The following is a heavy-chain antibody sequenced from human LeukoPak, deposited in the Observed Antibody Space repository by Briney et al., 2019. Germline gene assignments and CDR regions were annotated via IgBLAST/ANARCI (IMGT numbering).Heavy chain of an antibody. CDR1: GFTFTNYA. CDR3: AKDGGLNIDY. J-gene: IGHJ4*02. V-gene: IGHV3-30*02. CDR2: IRFDGSTQ. Sequence: GGSLRLSCEASGFTFTNYAMHWVRQAPGKGLEWLAFIRFDGSTQYYAESVKGRFTVSRDNSKRTLYLQMNNLRPEDMAVFYCAKDGGLNIDYWGQGTLVTVSS. D-gene: IGHD6-25*01.